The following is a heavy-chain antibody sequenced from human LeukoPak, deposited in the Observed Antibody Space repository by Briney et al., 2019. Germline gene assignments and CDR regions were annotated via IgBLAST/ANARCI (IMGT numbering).Heavy chain of an antibody. CDR1: GFTFSNAW. CDR2: ISGSGGST. J-gene: IGHJ4*02. D-gene: IGHD4-11*01. Sequence: PGGSLRLSCAASGFTFSNAWMSWVRQAPGKGLEWVSAISGSGGSTFYADSVKGRFTISRDNSKNTLYLQMNSLRAEDTAVYYCAKDFKIYSSYVVAFDYWGQGTLVTVSS. V-gene: IGHV3-23*01. CDR3: AKDFKIYSSYVVAFDY.